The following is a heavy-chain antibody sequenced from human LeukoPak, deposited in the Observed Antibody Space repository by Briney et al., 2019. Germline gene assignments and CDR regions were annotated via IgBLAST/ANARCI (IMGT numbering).Heavy chain of an antibody. CDR2: ITSSSSYI. CDR3: ARQDPPSRREPHWYFDL. V-gene: IGHV3-21*01. Sequence: PGGSLRLSCAASAFSFSNYNMNWVRQAPGKGLEWVSSITSSSSYIYYADSVKGRFTISRDNAKNSLYLQMNSLRAEDTAVYYCARQDPPSRREPHWYFDLWGRGTLVTVSS. D-gene: IGHD1-26*01. CDR1: AFSFSNYN. J-gene: IGHJ2*01.